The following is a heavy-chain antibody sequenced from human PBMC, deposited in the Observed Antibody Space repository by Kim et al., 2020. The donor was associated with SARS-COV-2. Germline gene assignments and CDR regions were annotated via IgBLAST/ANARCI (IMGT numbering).Heavy chain of an antibody. D-gene: IGHD6-13*01. Sequence: GESLKISCKGSGYSFTSYWIGWVRQMPGKGLEWMGIIYPGDSDTRHRPSFQGQVTISADKSISTAYLQRSSLKASETAMYYCAKRMAAAGIVWFDPWGQGTLVTVSS. V-gene: IGHV5-51*01. CDR1: GYSFTSYW. CDR3: AKRMAAAGIVWFDP. CDR2: IYPGDSDT. J-gene: IGHJ5*02.